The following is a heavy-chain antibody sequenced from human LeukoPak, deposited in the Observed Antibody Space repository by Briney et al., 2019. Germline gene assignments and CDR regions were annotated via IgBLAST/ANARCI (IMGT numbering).Heavy chain of an antibody. CDR3: ASAREYCGSAECYEYFQH. CDR1: GFTFSSYS. J-gene: IGHJ1*01. Sequence: GGSLRLSCAASGFTFSSYSMKWVRQAPGKGLELVSFIGSSISYISYADSVKGRFTISRDNSRNTLLLQMNSLRAEDTALYYCASAREYCGSAECYEYFQHWGQGTLVTVS. CDR2: IGSSISYI. V-gene: IGHV3-21*04. D-gene: IGHD2-21*01.